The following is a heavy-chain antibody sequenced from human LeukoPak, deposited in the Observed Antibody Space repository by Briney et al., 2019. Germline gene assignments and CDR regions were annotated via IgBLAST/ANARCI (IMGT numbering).Heavy chain of an antibody. CDR3: ARDVLSGFDY. CDR2: IYYSGST. D-gene: IGHD3-16*01. Sequence: PSETLSLTCTVSGGSISSYYWSWIRQPPGKGLEWIGYIYYSGSTDYNPSLKSRVTISVDTSKNQFSLKLSSVTAADTAVYCCARDVLSGFDYWGQGTLVTVSS. J-gene: IGHJ4*02. CDR1: GGSISSYY. V-gene: IGHV4-59*01.